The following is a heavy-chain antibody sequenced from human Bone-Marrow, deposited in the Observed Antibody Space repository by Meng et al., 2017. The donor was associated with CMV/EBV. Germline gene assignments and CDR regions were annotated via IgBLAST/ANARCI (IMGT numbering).Heavy chain of an antibody. V-gene: IGHV4-39*07. J-gene: IGHJ4*02. CDR3: ARVVLSITGTIFDY. D-gene: IGHD1-20*01. Sequence: SETLSLTCTVSGGSISSSSYYWGWIRQPPGKGLEWIGSIYYSGSTYYNPSLKSRVTISVDTSKNQFSLKLSSVTAADTAVYYCARVVLSITGTIFDYWGQGTLVTVSS. CDR2: IYYSGST. CDR1: GGSISSSSYY.